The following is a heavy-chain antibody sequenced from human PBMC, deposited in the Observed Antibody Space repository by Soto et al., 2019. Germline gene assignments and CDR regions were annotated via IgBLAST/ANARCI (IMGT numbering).Heavy chain of an antibody. V-gene: IGHV1-18*01. Sequence: QVQLVQSGAEVKKPGASVKVSCKASGYTFTSYGISCVRQAPGQGLEWMGWINPYNGNTNYAQKLQGRVTMTAHTSTNPAYMELRSLGSDDTAVYYCARDWFGIDYWGQATRVSVSS. D-gene: IGHD3-16*01. CDR1: GYTFTSYG. J-gene: IGHJ4*02. CDR2: INPYNGNT. CDR3: ARDWFGIDY.